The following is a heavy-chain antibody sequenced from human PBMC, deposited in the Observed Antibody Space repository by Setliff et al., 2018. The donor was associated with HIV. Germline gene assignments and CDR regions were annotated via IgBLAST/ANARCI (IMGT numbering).Heavy chain of an antibody. CDR1: GASMRSGGYY. Sequence: SETLSLTCTVSGASMRSGGYYWSWIRQHPGKGLEWIGYIYYSENTYYNPSLKSRVTLSIDPSKNQFSLNLTSVTAADTAVYYCARVNYDSTGYYYSYYMDVWGKGTTVTVSS. V-gene: IGHV4-31*03. J-gene: IGHJ6*03. D-gene: IGHD3-22*01. CDR2: IYYSENT. CDR3: ARVNYDSTGYYYSYYMDV.